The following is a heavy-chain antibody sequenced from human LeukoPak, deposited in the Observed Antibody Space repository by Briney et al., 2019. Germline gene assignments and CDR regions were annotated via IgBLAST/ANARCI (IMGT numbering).Heavy chain of an antibody. CDR1: GFTFSSHA. J-gene: IGHJ4*02. CDR2: MNSDGSEK. V-gene: IGHV3-7*01. CDR3: ARAGTPGSVDY. Sequence: GGSLRLSCAASGFTFSSHALNWVRQAPGEGLEWVANMNSDGSEKYYVDSVKGRFTISRDNAKNSLCLQMDSLRAEDTAVYYCARAGTPGSVDYWGQGTLVTVSS. D-gene: IGHD1/OR15-1a*01.